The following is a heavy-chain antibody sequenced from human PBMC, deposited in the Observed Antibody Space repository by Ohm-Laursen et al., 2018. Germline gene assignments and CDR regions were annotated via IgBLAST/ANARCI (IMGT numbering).Heavy chain of an antibody. Sequence: SLRLSCAASGFTFDDYAMHWFRQAPGKGLEWLSFISSSGTAIVYTDSVKGRFTVSRDNAKNSQYLHMSSLRAEDTAIYYCAREGEEAYNFDYWGQGTLVTVSS. J-gene: IGHJ4*02. D-gene: IGHD1-26*01. V-gene: IGHV3-48*03. CDR2: ISSSGTAI. CDR3: AREGEEAYNFDY. CDR1: GFTFDDYA.